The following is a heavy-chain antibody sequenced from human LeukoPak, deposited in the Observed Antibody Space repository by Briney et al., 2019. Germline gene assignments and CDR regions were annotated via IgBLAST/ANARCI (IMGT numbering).Heavy chain of an antibody. J-gene: IGHJ3*02. D-gene: IGHD3-22*01. V-gene: IGHV4-59*01. CDR2: IYYSGST. CDR3: ASNHYDSSGYYPHAFDI. Sequence: SETLSLTCTVSGGSISSYYWSWIRQPPGKGLEWIGYIYYSGSTNYNPSLKSRVTISVDTSKNQFSLKLSSVTAADTAVYCCASNHYDSSGYYPHAFDIWGQGTMVTVSS. CDR1: GGSISSYY.